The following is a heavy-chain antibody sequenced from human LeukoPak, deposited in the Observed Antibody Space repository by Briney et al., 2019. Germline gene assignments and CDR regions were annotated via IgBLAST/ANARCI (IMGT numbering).Heavy chain of an antibody. CDR3: ARDRAGHGMDV. Sequence: GGSLRLSCAASGFTVSSNYMSWVRQAPGKGLEWVSVIYSGGSTYYADSVKGRFTISRDNSKNTLYLQMNSLRAEDTAVYYCARDRAGHGMDVWGQGTTVTVSS. V-gene: IGHV3-53*01. CDR2: IYSGGST. D-gene: IGHD3-10*01. CDR1: GFTVSSNY. J-gene: IGHJ6*02.